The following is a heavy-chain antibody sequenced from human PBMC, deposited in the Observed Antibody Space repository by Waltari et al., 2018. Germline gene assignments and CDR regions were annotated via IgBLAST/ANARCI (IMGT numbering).Heavy chain of an antibody. CDR1: GGSITSNRPY. CDR2: ISYSGAT. CDR3: ATYIGASIGTAAFDV. D-gene: IGHD5-12*01. V-gene: IGHV4-39*01. Sequence: QLHLQESGPGLVMPSETLSLTCSVSGGSITSNRPYWGWIRQPPGKGPEWTGTISYSGATYNNPSLKSRVTISVDTSKNQYSLKLTSVTAADTAVYYCATYIGASIGTAAFDVWGQGTMVTVSS. J-gene: IGHJ3*01.